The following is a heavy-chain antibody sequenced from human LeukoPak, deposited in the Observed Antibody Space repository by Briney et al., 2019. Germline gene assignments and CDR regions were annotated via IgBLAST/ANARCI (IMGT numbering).Heavy chain of an antibody. CDR1: GGTFSSYA. Sequence: SVQVSCQASGGTFSSYAISWVRQAPGQGLEWMGGFDPEDGETIYAQKFQGRVTMTEDTSTGTAYMELSSLRSEDTAVYYCAKDLGRFDLGYSYGSHTSTDAFDIWGQGTMVTVSS. D-gene: IGHD5-18*01. CDR2: FDPEDGET. J-gene: IGHJ3*02. V-gene: IGHV1-24*01. CDR3: AKDLGRFDLGYSYGSHTSTDAFDI.